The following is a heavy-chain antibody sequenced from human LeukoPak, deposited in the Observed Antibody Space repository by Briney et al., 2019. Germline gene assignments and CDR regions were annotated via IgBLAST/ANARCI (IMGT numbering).Heavy chain of an antibody. J-gene: IGHJ2*01. V-gene: IGHV1-18*01. Sequence: GASVKVSCKASGYTFTSYGISWVRQAPGQGLEWMGWISAYNGNTNYAQKLQGRVTMTTDTSTSTAYMELRSLRSDDTAVYYCARDPSVDYDILTGYYRGWYFDLWGRGTLVTVSS. D-gene: IGHD3-9*01. CDR2: ISAYNGNT. CDR1: GYTFTSYG. CDR3: ARDPSVDYDILTGYYRGWYFDL.